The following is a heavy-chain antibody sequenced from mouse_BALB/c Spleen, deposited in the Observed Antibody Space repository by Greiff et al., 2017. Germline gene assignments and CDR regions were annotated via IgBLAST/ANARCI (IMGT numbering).Heavy chain of an antibody. Sequence: EVNLVESGGGLVKPGGSLKLSCAASGFTFSSYTMSWVRQTPEKRLEWVATISSGGSYTYYPDSVKGRFTISRDNAKNTLYLQMSSLKSEDTAMYYCTRSHRYDQYYAMDYWGQGTSVTVSS. CDR2: ISSGGSYT. J-gene: IGHJ4*01. CDR3: TRSHRYDQYYAMDY. D-gene: IGHD2-14*01. CDR1: GFTFSSYT. V-gene: IGHV5-6-4*01.